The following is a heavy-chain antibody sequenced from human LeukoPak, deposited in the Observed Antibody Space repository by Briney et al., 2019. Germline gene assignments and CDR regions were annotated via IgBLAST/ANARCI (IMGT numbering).Heavy chain of an antibody. V-gene: IGHV1-46*01. J-gene: IGHJ3*02. CDR2: INPSGGST. CDR3: ARDSATRFDAFDI. CDR1: GYTFTSYY. Sequence: ASVKVSCKASGYTFTSYYMHWVRQAPGQGLEWMGVINPSGGSTSYAQKFQGRVTMTRDTSTSTVYMELSSLRSEDTAVYYCARDSATRFDAFDIWGQGTMVTVSS. D-gene: IGHD1-26*01.